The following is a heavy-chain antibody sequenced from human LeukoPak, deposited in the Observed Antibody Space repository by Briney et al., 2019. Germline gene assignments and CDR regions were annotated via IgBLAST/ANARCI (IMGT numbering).Heavy chain of an antibody. CDR3: ASTIAVAGEGGFDY. Sequence: GGSLRLSCTASGFTFGDYAMSWVRQAPGKGLEWVSYISSSSSTIYYADSVKGRFTISRDNAKNSLYLQMNSLRAEDTAVYYCASTIAVAGEGGFDYWGQGTLVTVSS. CDR1: GFTFGDYA. CDR2: ISSSSSTI. D-gene: IGHD6-19*01. V-gene: IGHV3-48*01. J-gene: IGHJ4*02.